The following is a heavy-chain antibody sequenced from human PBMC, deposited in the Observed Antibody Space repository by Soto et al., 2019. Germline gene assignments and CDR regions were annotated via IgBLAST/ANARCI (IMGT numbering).Heavy chain of an antibody. CDR2: ISYDGSNK. CDR1: GFTFSSYA. D-gene: IGHD2-21*02. J-gene: IGHJ4*02. V-gene: IGHV3-30-3*01. Sequence: GGSLRLSCAASGFTFSSYAMHWVRQAPGKGLEWVAVISYDGSNKYYADSVKGRFTISRDNSKNTLYLQMNSLRAEDTAVYYCAREIVVVTGRVGYFDYWGQGTLVTVSS. CDR3: AREIVVVTGRVGYFDY.